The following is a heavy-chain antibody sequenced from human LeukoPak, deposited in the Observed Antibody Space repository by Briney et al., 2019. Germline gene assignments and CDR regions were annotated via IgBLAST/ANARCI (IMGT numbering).Heavy chain of an antibody. CDR1: GFTFDDYA. D-gene: IGHD1-26*01. J-gene: IGHJ4*02. Sequence: GGSLRLSCAASGFTFDDYAMHWVPQGPGKSLEWVSLINENGDIAYYGDSVRGRFTVSRDNAKNSLYLQMNSLTTEDTALYYCAKARWEPNFDYWGQGTLVTVSS. CDR2: INENGDIA. CDR3: AKARWEPNFDY. V-gene: IGHV3-43*02.